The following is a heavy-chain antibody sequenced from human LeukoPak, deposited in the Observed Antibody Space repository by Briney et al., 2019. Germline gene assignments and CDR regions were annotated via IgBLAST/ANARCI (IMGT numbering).Heavy chain of an antibody. J-gene: IGHJ6*03. Sequence: KPSETLSPTCTVSGDSMSRYYWSWIRQTPGKGLEWIGYIYYSGSTNYNPSLKSRITISVDTSKNQLSLKLSSVTAADTAVYYCARAPAGPPYYYMDVWGKGTTVTVSS. CDR3: ARAPAGPPYYYMDV. CDR2: IYYSGST. CDR1: GDSMSRYY. D-gene: IGHD6-19*01. V-gene: IGHV4-59*01.